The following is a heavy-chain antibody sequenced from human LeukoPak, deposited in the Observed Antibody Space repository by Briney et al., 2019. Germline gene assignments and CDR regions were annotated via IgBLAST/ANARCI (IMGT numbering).Heavy chain of an antibody. CDR2: MNPNSGNT. V-gene: IGHV1-8*01. J-gene: IGHJ4*02. CDR3: TRSVRNGHIDY. CDR1: GYTFTSYD. Sequence: GASVKVSCKASGYTFTSYDINWVRQATGQGLKWMGWMNPNSGNTGYAQKFQGRVTMTRSTSISTAYMELSSLRFEDTAAYYCTRSVRNGHIDYWGQGTLVTVSS. D-gene: IGHD2-21*01.